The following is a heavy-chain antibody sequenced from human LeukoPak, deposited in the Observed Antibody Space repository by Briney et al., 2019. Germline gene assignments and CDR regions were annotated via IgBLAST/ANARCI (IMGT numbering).Heavy chain of an antibody. J-gene: IGHJ4*02. CDR2: IRYDGSNK. CDR1: GFTFSSYG. V-gene: IGHV3-30*02. D-gene: IGHD6-13*01. CDR3: AKDWIAAAGTCFDY. Sequence: PGGSLRLSCAASGFTFSSYGMHWVRQAPGKGLQWVAFIRYDGSNKYYADSVKGRFTISRDNSKNTLYLQMNSLRAEDTAVYYCAKDWIAAAGTCFDYWGQGTLVTVSS.